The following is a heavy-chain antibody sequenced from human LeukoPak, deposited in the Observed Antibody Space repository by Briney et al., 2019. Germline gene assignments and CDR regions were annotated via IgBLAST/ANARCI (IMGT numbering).Heavy chain of an antibody. Sequence: ASVKVSFKASGYTFTSYGISWVRQAPGQGLERMGWISAYNGNTNYAQKLQGRVTMTTDTSTSTAYMELRSLRSDDTAVYYCARDPDYGGAIDYWGQGTLVTVSS. V-gene: IGHV1-18*01. J-gene: IGHJ4*02. CDR1: GYTFTSYG. CDR3: ARDPDYGGAIDY. CDR2: ISAYNGNT. D-gene: IGHD4-23*01.